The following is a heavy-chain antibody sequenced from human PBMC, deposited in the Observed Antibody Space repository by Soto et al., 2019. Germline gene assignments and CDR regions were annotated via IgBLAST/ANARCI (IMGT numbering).Heavy chain of an antibody. D-gene: IGHD3-16*01. V-gene: IGHV1-8*02. CDR1: GYTFTSYG. Sequence: ASVKVSCKAAGYTFTSYGISWVRQAPGQGLEWMGWMNPNSGNTGYAQKFQGRVTMTRNTSISTAYMELSSLRSEDTAVYYCTRLITPLDYWGRGTLVTVSS. CDR3: TRLITPLDY. CDR2: MNPNSGNT. J-gene: IGHJ4*02.